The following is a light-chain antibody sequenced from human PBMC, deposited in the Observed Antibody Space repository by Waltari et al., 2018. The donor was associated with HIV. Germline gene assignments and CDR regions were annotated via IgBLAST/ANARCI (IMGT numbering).Light chain of an antibody. J-gene: IGKJ4*01. CDR1: QGISSA. CDR2: DAS. CDR3: QQFNNYPLT. V-gene: IGKV1D-13*01. Sequence: AIQLTQSPSSLSASVGDRITITCRASQGISSALAWYQQRPGKAPKLLIYDASSLKSGVPSRFIGSESGTDFTFTSSSLQPEDFATYYCQQFNNYPLTFGGGTKVEI.